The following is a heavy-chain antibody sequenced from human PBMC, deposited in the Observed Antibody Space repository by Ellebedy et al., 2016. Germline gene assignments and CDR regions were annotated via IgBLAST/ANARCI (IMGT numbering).Heavy chain of an antibody. CDR1: GGSISSGGYY. Sequence: SETLSLXXAVSGGSISSGGYYWSWIRQHPGKGLEWIGYIYYSGSTYYNPSLKSRVTISVDTSKNQFSLKLSSVTAADTAVYYCARDSYESGDYVWGSYRDAFDIWGQGTMVTVSS. CDR2: IYYSGST. J-gene: IGHJ3*02. D-gene: IGHD3-16*02. CDR3: ARDSYESGDYVWGSYRDAFDI. V-gene: IGHV4-31*11.